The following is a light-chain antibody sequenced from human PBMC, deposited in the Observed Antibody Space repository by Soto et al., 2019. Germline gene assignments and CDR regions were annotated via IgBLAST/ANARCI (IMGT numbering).Light chain of an antibody. Sequence: QSVLNKPPYASGLPGHTGAISSNRTHSDVGGYNYVSWYQQHPGKAPKLLISEVSKRPSGVPDRFSGSKSGNAASLTVSGLQAEDEADYYCSSYAGAFYVFGTGTKVTV. CDR1: HSDVGGYNY. CDR3: SSYAGAFYV. V-gene: IGLV2-8*01. CDR2: EVS. J-gene: IGLJ1*01.